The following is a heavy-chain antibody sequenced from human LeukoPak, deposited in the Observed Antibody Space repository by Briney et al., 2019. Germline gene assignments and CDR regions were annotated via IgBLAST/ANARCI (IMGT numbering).Heavy chain of an antibody. J-gene: IGHJ3*02. Sequence: SETLSLTCTDYGGSISSYYWSWIRQPPGKGLEWIGYIYTSGSTNYNPSLKSRVTISVDTSKNQFSLKLSSVTAADTAVYYCARLGGSSWYFDAFDIRGQGTMVTVSS. D-gene: IGHD6-13*01. CDR1: GGSISSYY. CDR2: IYTSGST. CDR3: ARLGGSSWYFDAFDI. V-gene: IGHV4-4*09.